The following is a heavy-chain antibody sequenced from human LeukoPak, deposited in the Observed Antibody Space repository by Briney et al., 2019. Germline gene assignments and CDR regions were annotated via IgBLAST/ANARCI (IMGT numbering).Heavy chain of an antibody. J-gene: IGHJ4*02. CDR1: GTSISNNNW. CDR2: IFHTGTT. D-gene: IGHD3-10*01. V-gene: IGHV4-4*02. Sequence: SETLSLTCAVSGTSISNNNWWNWVRQPPGKGLEWVGDIFHTGTTNYDSSLKSRVTIFLDKSKNQFSLKLTSVTAADTAVYYCAVLEGYYSGSGNYSWGQGTLVTVSS. CDR3: AVLEGYYSGSGNYS.